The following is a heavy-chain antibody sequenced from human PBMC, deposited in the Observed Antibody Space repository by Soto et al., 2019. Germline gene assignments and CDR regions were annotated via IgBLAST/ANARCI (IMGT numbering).Heavy chain of an antibody. V-gene: IGHV1-2*02. CDR3: ARESYYGEFDY. Sequence: QATGQGLEWMGWINTNSGGTNYXQKFQGRVTMTRDKSIRTAYMELSRLRSDDTAVYYCARESYYGEFDYWGQGILVTVSS. CDR2: INTNSGGT. J-gene: IGHJ4*02. D-gene: IGHD4-17*01.